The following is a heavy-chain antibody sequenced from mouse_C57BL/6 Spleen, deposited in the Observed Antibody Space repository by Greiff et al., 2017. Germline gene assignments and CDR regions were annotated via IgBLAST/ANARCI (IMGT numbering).Heavy chain of an antibody. D-gene: IGHD1-1*01. Sequence: QVQLQQSDAELVKPGASVKLSCKVSGYTFTDYTIHWMKQRPEQGLEWIGYIYPRDGSTKYNEKFKGKATLTADKSSSTAYMQLNSLTSEDSAVYCCARDYGSRGGYFDVWGTGTTVTVSS. J-gene: IGHJ1*03. CDR1: GYTFTDYT. V-gene: IGHV1-78*01. CDR2: IYPRDGST. CDR3: ARDYGSRGGYFDV.